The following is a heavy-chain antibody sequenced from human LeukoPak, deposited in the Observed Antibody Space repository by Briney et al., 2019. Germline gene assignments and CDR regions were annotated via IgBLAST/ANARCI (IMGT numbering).Heavy chain of an antibody. CDR1: GYTFAKFY. J-gene: IGHJ3*02. Sequence: ASVKVSCKASGYTFAKFYIHWVRQAPGQGLEWMGIINPSGGTTSYAQKFQGRVSMTRDTSTSTVYMELSGLRSEDTAVYYCARDNRGERTPGWGYGGFDIWGQGTMVSVSS. D-gene: IGHD3-16*01. CDR3: ARDNRGERTPGWGYGGFDI. V-gene: IGHV1-46*01. CDR2: INPSGGTT.